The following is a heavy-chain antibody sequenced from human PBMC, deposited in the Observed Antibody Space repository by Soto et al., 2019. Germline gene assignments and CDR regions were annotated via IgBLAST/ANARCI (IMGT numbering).Heavy chain of an antibody. V-gene: IGHV3-23*01. CDR3: AKDQNYYDSRPTDY. CDR1: GLTFSSYA. CDR2: ISGSGGDT. D-gene: IGHD3-22*01. J-gene: IGHJ4*02. Sequence: GGSLRLSCAVSGLTFSSYAMSWVRQAPGKGLEWVSAISGSGGDTNYADSVKGRFTISRDNSKNTLYLQMNNLRAEDTAVYYCAKDQNYYDSRPTDYWGQGTPVTVSS.